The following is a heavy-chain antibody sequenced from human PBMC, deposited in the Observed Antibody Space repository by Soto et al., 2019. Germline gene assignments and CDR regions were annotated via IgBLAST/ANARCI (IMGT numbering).Heavy chain of an antibody. CDR3: ARDEDGDNGVDY. CDR2: IIPILGIA. D-gene: IGHD4-17*01. CDR1: GGTFSSYT. V-gene: IGHV1-69*08. Sequence: QVQLVQSGAEVKKPGSSVKVSCKASGGTFSSYTISWVRQAPGQGLEWMGRIIPILGIANYAQKFQGRVEISADKIPSTHYMGRSSLRSEDTAVCSCARDEDGDNGVDYWGEGTLVTVSS. J-gene: IGHJ4*02.